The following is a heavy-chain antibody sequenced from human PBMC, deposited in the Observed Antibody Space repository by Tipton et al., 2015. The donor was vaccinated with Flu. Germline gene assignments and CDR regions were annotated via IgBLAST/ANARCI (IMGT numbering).Heavy chain of an antibody. J-gene: IGHJ6*02. CDR1: GGSISSGGEY. Sequence: LRLSCSVSGGSISSGGEYWTWIRQHPGKGLEWIASIYYSGGTYYNPSLESRVTISVDTSKNQLSLQLSSVTAADTAVYYCTSSTLWGNYRYDYYYYGVDFWGPGTTVTV. CDR2: IYYSGGT. V-gene: IGHV4-31*03. CDR3: TSSTLWGNYRYDYYYYGVDF. D-gene: IGHD3-16*02.